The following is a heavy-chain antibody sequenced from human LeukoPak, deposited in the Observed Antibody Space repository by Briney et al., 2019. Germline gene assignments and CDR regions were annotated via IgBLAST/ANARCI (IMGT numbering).Heavy chain of an antibody. V-gene: IGHV4-38-2*01. Sequence: PSETLSLTCAVSGYSISSGYYWGWIRQPPGKGLEWIGSIYHCGSTYYNPSLKSRVTISVDTSKNQFSLKLSSVTAADTAVYYCASPELHCSSTSCANNLEYFQHWGQGTLVAVSS. J-gene: IGHJ1*01. CDR1: GYSISSGYY. CDR3: ASPELHCSSTSCANNLEYFQH. D-gene: IGHD2-2*01. CDR2: IYHCGST.